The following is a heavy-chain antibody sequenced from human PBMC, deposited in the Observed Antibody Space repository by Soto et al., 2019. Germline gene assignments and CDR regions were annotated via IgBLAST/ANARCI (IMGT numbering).Heavy chain of an antibody. Sequence: GGSLRLSCAASGFTLSSYGMHWVRQAPGKGLEWVAVISYDGSNKYYADSVKGRFTISRDNSKNTLYLQMNSLRAEDTAVYYCAKDGLVSVADFYYYYYHLAVWGKGTTVTVSS. D-gene: IGHD6-19*01. CDR3: AKDGLVSVADFYYYYYHLAV. CDR1: GFTLSSYG. V-gene: IGHV3-30*18. CDR2: ISYDGSNK. J-gene: IGHJ6*03.